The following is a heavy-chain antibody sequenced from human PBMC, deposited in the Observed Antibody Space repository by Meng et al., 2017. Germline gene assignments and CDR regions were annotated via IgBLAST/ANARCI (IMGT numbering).Heavy chain of an antibody. CDR3: ASGPKWLL. D-gene: IGHD5-12*01. CDR2: ISYDGSNK. Sequence: GGSLRLSCAASGFTFSSYAMHWVRQAPGKGLEWVAVISYDGSNKYYADSVKGRFTISRDNSKNTLYLQMNSLRAEDTAVYYCASGPKWLLWGQGTLVTVSS. V-gene: IGHV3-30*04. CDR1: GFTFSSYA. J-gene: IGHJ4*02.